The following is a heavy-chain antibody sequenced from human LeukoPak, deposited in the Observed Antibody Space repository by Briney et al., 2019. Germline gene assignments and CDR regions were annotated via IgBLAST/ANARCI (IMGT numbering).Heavy chain of an antibody. V-gene: IGHV3-21*01. CDR2: ISSSSSYI. Sequence: PGGSLRLSCAASGFTFSSYSMNWVRQAPGKGLEWVSSISSSSSYIYYADSVKGRFTISRDNAKNSLYLQMNSLRAEDTAVYYRASFGAAARGIYAFDIWGQGTMVTVSS. CDR1: GFTFSSYS. D-gene: IGHD6-13*01. CDR3: ASFGAAARGIYAFDI. J-gene: IGHJ3*02.